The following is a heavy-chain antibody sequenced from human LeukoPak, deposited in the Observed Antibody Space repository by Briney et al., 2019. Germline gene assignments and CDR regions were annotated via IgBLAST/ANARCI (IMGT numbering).Heavy chain of an antibody. Sequence: PGGSLRLSCAASGFTFSSYWMNWARQAPGKGLEWVGHIRSKADGGTPDYIAPVKGRFTISRDNSKNLVYLQMNSLTAEDRAVYYCARTVGNRPDCWGQGTLVTVSS. D-gene: IGHD1-26*01. J-gene: IGHJ4*02. CDR3: ARTVGNRPDC. V-gene: IGHV3-15*07. CDR2: IRSKADGGTP. CDR1: GFTFSSYW.